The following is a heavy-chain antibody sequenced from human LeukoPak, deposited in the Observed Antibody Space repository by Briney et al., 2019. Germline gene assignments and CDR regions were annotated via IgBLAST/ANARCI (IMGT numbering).Heavy chain of an antibody. Sequence: GESLKISCKGSGYSFTNYWIGWVRQMPGKGLEWMGIIYPGDSDTRYSPSFQGQVTISADKSISAAYLQWSSLKASDTAMYYCARHRGPWHYYDSSGYYFVDYWGQGTLVTVSS. CDR3: ARHRGPWHYYDSSGYYFVDY. CDR2: IYPGDSDT. J-gene: IGHJ4*02. CDR1: GYSFTNYW. D-gene: IGHD3-22*01. V-gene: IGHV5-51*01.